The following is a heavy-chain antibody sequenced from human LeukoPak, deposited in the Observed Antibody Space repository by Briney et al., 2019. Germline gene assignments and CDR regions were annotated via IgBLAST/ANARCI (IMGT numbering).Heavy chain of an antibody. CDR3: ASQECSSTSCYLPY. J-gene: IGHJ4*02. CDR2: IGDSGTTI. Sequence: GGSLRLSCAASGFTFSDYYMSWIRQAPGKGLEWVSYIGDSGTTIYYAGSVKGRFTISSDNAKNSLYLQMGSLRAEDTAVYYCASQECSSTSCYLPYWGQGTLVTVSS. V-gene: IGHV3-11*01. CDR1: GFTFSDYY. D-gene: IGHD2-2*01.